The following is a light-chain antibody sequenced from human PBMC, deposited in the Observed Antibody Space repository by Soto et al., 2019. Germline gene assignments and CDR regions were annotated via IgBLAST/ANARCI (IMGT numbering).Light chain of an antibody. CDR3: QQYGSSQTWT. V-gene: IGKV3-20*01. CDR1: QSVDSRY. J-gene: IGKJ1*01. CDR2: GAS. Sequence: EIVLTQSPGTLSLSPGERATLSCRASQSVDSRYLAWYQHKPGQAPRLLIYGASSRVSGIPDRFSGSGSGTDFPLTISRLEPEDFAVYYCQQYGSSQTWTFGQGTKVEIK.